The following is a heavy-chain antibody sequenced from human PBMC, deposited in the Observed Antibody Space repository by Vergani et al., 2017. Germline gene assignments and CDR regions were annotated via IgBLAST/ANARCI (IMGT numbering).Heavy chain of an antibody. Sequence: EVQLLESGGDLVQPGGSLRLSCAASGFSFPGYAMSWVRQAPGKGLEWVSSVSGSSATPYYADSVKGRFIISRDNSKNTLHLQMNSLRADDTAVYYCAKVGRSEVAGTFGAFDIWGQGTMVTVSS. V-gene: IGHV3-23*01. CDR1: GFSFPGYA. CDR3: AKVGRSEVAGTFGAFDI. D-gene: IGHD6-19*01. J-gene: IGHJ3*02. CDR2: VSGSSATP.